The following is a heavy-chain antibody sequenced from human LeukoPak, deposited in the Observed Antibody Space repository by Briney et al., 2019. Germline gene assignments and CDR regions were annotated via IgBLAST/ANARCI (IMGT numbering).Heavy chain of an antibody. Sequence: KTSETLSLTCGVRGGSFSDYYWSWIRQSPGVGLEWIGEINHSGSTNSNPSLKSRVTISVDTPKNQFSLKLSSLTAADTAVYYCARVGTYTSSWYRFKYFDYWGQGTLVTVSS. J-gene: IGHJ4*02. CDR1: GGSFSDYY. D-gene: IGHD6-13*01. CDR3: ARVGTYTSSWYRFKYFDY. CDR2: INHSGST. V-gene: IGHV4-34*01.